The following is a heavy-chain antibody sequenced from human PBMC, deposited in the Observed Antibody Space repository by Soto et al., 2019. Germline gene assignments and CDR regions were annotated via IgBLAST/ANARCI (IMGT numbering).Heavy chain of an antibody. V-gene: IGHV1-18*01. J-gene: IGHJ5*02. CDR2: ISLYSDGT. CDR3: ARVVPGAEAWFGP. Sequence: QVQLVQSGGEVKRPGASVKVSCKTSGYTFSNYGITWVRQAPGQPLEWLGWISLYSDGTNYAQKFQGRVSMTTDTSTTTAYMELRSLSSGDTAVYYYARVVPGAEAWFGPWGQGTLVTVSS. CDR1: GYTFSNYG. D-gene: IGHD2-2*01.